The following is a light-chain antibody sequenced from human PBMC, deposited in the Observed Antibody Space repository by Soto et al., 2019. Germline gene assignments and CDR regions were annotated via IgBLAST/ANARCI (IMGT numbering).Light chain of an antibody. CDR1: NSNIGNTY. J-gene: IGLJ1*01. Sequence: QSVLAQPPSVSAAPGQKVTISCSGSNSNIGNTYVSWYQQLPGTAPKLLIYENNKRPSGIPDRFSGSKSGTSATLGITGLQTGDEADYYCAAWDSGLSGYVSGTGTKLTVL. CDR3: AAWDSGLSGYV. CDR2: ENN. V-gene: IGLV1-51*02.